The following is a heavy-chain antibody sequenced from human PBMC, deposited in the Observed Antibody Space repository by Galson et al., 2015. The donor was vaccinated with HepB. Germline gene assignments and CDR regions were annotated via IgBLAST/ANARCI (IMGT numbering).Heavy chain of an antibody. Sequence: ALGLACADSGVAFNSSAMSWVAQAPGKGLEWVSAISGSGGSTYYADSVKGRFTISRDNSKNTLYLQMNSLRAEDTAVYYCAKGRGDYFDYWGQGTLVTVSS. J-gene: IGHJ4*02. D-gene: IGHD3-10*01. V-gene: IGHV3-23*01. CDR1: GVAFNSSA. CDR3: AKGRGDYFDY. CDR2: ISGSGGST.